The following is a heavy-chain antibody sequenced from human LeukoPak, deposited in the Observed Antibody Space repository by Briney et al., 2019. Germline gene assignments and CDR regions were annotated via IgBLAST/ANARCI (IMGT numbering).Heavy chain of an antibody. V-gene: IGHV4-34*01. Sequence: PSETLSLTCAVYGGSFSGYYWSWIRQPPGKGLEWIGEINHSGSTNYNPSLKSRVTISVDTSKNQFSLKLSSVTAADTAVYYCARGSMVVAATQYYYYYYGMDVWGQGTTVTVSS. D-gene: IGHD2-15*01. CDR1: GGSFSGYY. CDR2: INHSGST. CDR3: ARGSMVVAATQYYYYYYGMDV. J-gene: IGHJ6*02.